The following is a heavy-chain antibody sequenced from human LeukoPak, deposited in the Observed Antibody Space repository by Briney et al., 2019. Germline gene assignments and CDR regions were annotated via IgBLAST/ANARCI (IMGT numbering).Heavy chain of an antibody. Sequence: SETLSLTCTVSGGSISSSSYYWGWIRQPPGKGLEWIGSIYYSGSTYYNPSLKSRVTISVDTSKNQFSLKLSSVTAADTAVYYCARGNPLWFGEGYYYYMDVWGKGTTVTVSS. J-gene: IGHJ6*03. CDR1: GGSISSSSYY. CDR3: ARGNPLWFGEGYYYYMDV. D-gene: IGHD3-10*01. V-gene: IGHV4-39*07. CDR2: IYYSGST.